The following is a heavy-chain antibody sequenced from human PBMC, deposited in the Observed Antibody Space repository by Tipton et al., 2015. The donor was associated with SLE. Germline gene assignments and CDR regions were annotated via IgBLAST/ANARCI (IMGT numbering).Heavy chain of an antibody. Sequence: QLVQSGAEVKKPGASVRVSCKASGYNFTTYYIHGVRQAPGQGLEWMGIINPSGVTTNYAQKFQGRVTMTRDTSTSTVYMELSSLRSDDTAVYYCAGLPLQPQLGWFDPWGQGTLVTVSS. CDR1: GYNFTTYY. V-gene: IGHV1-46*01. J-gene: IGHJ5*02. CDR3: AGLPLQPQLGWFDP. CDR2: INPSGVTT. D-gene: IGHD6-13*01.